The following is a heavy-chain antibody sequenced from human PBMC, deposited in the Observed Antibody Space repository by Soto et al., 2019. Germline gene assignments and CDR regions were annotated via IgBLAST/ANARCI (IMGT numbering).Heavy chain of an antibody. D-gene: IGHD3-10*01. V-gene: IGHV4-34*01. CDR1: GGFFSGYY. J-gene: IGHJ6*02. CDR3: ARVRIDGSGSYGDAVRGMDV. CDR2: INHSGST. Sequence: PSETLSLTCAVYGGFFSGYYWSWIRQPPGKGLEWIGEINHSGSTNYNPSLKSRVTISVDTSKNQFSLKLSSVTAADTAVYYCARVRIDGSGSYGDAVRGMDVWGQGTTVTVSS.